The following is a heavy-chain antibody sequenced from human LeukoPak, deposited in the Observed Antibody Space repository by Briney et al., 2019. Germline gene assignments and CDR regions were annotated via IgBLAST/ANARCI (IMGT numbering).Heavy chain of an antibody. D-gene: IGHD2-15*01. CDR1: GYTFTSYD. V-gene: IGHV1-8*01. CDR3: ARDIVVVVPYGMDD. J-gene: IGHJ6*02. Sequence: ASVKVSCKASGYTFTSYDINWVRQATGQGLEWMGWMNPNSGNTGYAQKFQGRVTMTRNTSISTAYMELSSLRSEDTAVYYCARDIVVVVPYGMDDWGQGTTVTVSS. CDR2: MNPNSGNT.